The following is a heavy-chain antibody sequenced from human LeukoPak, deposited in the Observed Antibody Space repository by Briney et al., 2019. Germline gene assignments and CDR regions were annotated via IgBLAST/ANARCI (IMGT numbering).Heavy chain of an antibody. CDR3: ARGRALDDRWELHNVLNWFDP. D-gene: IGHD1-26*01. V-gene: IGHV1-8*01. CDR1: GYTFTSYD. Sequence: GASVKVSCKASGYTFTSYDINWVRQATGQGLEWMGWMNPNSGNTGYAQKFQGRVTMTRNTSISTAYMELSSLRSEDTAVYYCARGRALDDRWELHNVLNWFDPWGQGTLVTVSS. CDR2: MNPNSGNT. J-gene: IGHJ5*02.